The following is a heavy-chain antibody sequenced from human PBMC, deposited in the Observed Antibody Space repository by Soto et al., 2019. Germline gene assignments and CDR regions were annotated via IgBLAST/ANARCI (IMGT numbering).Heavy chain of an antibody. Sequence: QVQLVQSGAEVKKPGASLKVSCKASGYSFTSYGISWVRQAPGQGLEWMGWITTYNGEVNYAQNLLGRVTLTTDTSTTTVYMELRSLRSDDTAVYYCASSTRWNDGGYCAYDMDVWGQGTTVTVSS. CDR1: GYSFTSYG. CDR2: ITTYNGEV. J-gene: IGHJ6*02. V-gene: IGHV1-18*01. D-gene: IGHD1-1*01. CDR3: ASSTRWNDGGYCAYDMDV.